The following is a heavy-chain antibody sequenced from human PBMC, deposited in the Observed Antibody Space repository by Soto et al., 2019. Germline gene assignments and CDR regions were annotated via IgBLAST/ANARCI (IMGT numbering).Heavy chain of an antibody. CDR1: GYSFKNYA. V-gene: IGHV1-3*01. CDR3: ARDDRSVSGVVTLDH. J-gene: IGHJ4*02. Sequence: ASVKVSCKATGYSFKNYAVHWVRQAPGQRLGWMGFTNEGSGNTRFSQKFQGRISITRDTSASTVYLDLSSLTSEDTAIYYCARDDRSVSGVVTLDHWGPGTLVTVSS. D-gene: IGHD3-3*01. CDR2: TNEGSGNT.